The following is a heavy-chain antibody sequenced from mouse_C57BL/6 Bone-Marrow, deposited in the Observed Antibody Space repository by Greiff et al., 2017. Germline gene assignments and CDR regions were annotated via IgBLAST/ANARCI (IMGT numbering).Heavy chain of an antibody. J-gene: IGHJ1*03. Sequence: EVKVVESGGGLVKPGGSLKLSCAASGFTFSSYAMSWVRQTPEKRLEWVATISDGGSYTYYPDNVKGRFTISRASAKNHRNLQMNHLKSEDTAMYYCSREGSITTVVPCYWYFDVCGTGTTVTVSS. CDR3: SREGSITTVVPCYWYFDV. CDR2: ISDGGSYT. CDR1: GFTFSSYA. D-gene: IGHD1-1*01. V-gene: IGHV5-4*01.